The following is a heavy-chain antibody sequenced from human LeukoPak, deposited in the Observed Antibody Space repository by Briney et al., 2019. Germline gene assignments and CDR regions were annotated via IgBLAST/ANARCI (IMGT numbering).Heavy chain of an antibody. CDR1: GFTVSSNY. CDR3: ARASTTVPNLLDH. CDR2: IHNNGIT. V-gene: IGHV3-66*01. D-gene: IGHD4-17*01. J-gene: IGHJ4*02. Sequence: PGGSLRLSCAASGFTVSSNYMSWVRQAPGTGLEWVSIIHNNGITHYADSVKGRFTLSRDNSKNTLYLQMNSLRVEDTAVYYCARASTTVPNLLDHWGRGTLVTVSS.